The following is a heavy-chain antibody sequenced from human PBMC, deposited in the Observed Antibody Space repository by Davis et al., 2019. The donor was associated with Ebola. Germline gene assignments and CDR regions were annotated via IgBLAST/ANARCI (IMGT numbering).Heavy chain of an antibody. Sequence: ASVMVSCNASAYTFTSYYMHWLRQAPGQGLEWMGIINPSGGSTSYAQKFQGRVTMTRDTSTSTVYMELRSLRSDDTAVYYCARDRVAYYFDYWGQGTLVTVSS. V-gene: IGHV1-46*01. CDR3: ARDRVAYYFDY. CDR1: AYTFTSYY. J-gene: IGHJ4*02. CDR2: INPSGGST.